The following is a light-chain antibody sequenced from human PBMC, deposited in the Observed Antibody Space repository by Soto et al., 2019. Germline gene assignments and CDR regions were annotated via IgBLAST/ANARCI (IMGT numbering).Light chain of an antibody. V-gene: IGKV1-5*03. J-gene: IGKJ1*01. CDR3: QHYNDFSWT. CDR2: ATS. Sequence: DIHLTQSPSTLSASVGDRVTITCRASQSISILLAWYQQKPGKAPNLLIYATSTLETGVSSRFSGSGSGTEFTLTISSLQPEDSATYYCQHYNDFSWTFGQGTKVEIK. CDR1: QSISIL.